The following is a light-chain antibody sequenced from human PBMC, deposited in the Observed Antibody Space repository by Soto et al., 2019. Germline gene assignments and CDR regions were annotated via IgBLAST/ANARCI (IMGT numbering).Light chain of an antibody. V-gene: IGLV1-51*01. CDR2: DND. CDR1: SSNIGIYY. Sequence: QSVLTQPPSVSAAPGQKVTISCSGSSSNIGIYYVSWYQQVPGTAPKLLIYDNDKRPSGIPDRFSGSKSGTSATLDITGLQTGDEADYYCGTWDSSLSAGVFGGGTKVTVL. J-gene: IGLJ3*02. CDR3: GTWDSSLSAGV.